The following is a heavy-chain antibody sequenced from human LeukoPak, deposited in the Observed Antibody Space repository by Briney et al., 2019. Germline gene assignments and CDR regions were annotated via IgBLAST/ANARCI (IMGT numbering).Heavy chain of an antibody. J-gene: IGHJ3*02. CDR2: IYWDDDK. V-gene: IGHV2-5*02. CDR3: AHTPAMARGDAFDI. D-gene: IGHD5-18*01. Sequence: SGPTLVKPTQTLTLTCTFSGFSLSTSGVGVGWIRQPPGKALEWLALIYWDDDKRYSPSLKSRLTITKDTSKNQVVLTMTNMDPVDTATYYCAHTPAMARGDAFDIWGQGTMVTVSS. CDR1: GFSLSTSGVG.